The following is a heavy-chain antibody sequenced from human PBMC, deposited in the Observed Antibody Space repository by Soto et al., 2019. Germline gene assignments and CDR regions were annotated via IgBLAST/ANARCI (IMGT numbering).Heavy chain of an antibody. V-gene: IGHV3-21*04. CDR2: ISSSSSYI. Sequence: GGSLRLSCAASGFTFSSYSMNWVRQAPGKGLEWVSSISSSSSYIYYADSVKGRFTISRDNSKNTLYLQMNSLRAEDTAVYYCAKRAAVAGIDQHCFGYWGQGTLVTVSS. J-gene: IGHJ4*02. CDR3: AKRAAVAGIDQHCFGY. CDR1: GFTFSSYS. D-gene: IGHD6-19*01.